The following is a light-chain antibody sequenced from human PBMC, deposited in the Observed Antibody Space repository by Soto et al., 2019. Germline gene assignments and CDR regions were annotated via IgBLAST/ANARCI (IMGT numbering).Light chain of an antibody. CDR1: QSVRCN. CDR2: DAS. J-gene: IGKJ5*01. Sequence: EIVLTQSPVALALSPGRRATLSCRASQSVRCNNLAWYQQKPGQAPRLLIYDASNRATGIPARFSGSVSGTDFTLTISTLEAEDFAVYYCQQRSNWPPITFGQGTRLEIK. V-gene: IGKV3-11*01. CDR3: QQRSNWPPIT.